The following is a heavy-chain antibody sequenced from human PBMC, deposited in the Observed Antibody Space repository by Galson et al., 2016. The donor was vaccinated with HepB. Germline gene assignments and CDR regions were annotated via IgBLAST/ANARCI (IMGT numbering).Heavy chain of an antibody. J-gene: IGHJ4*02. CDR2: TYFRSMWYN. CDR1: GDSVSSDTAA. Sequence: CAISGDSVSSDTAAWNWIRQSPSRGLEWLGRTYFRSMWYNDYTMSVKSRIIISPDTSKNQFSLQLNSATPEDTAVYYCARDVGSTLAARSFDYWGQGTLVTVSS. D-gene: IGHD6-6*01. CDR3: ARDVGSTLAARSFDY. V-gene: IGHV6-1*01.